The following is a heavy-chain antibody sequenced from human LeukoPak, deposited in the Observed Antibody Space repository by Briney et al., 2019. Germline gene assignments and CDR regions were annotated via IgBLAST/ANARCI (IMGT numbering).Heavy chain of an antibody. V-gene: IGHV3-23*01. CDR1: GFTFSSYA. D-gene: IGHD5-24*01. J-gene: IGHJ4*02. CDR3: ANGDGYGDYLGY. CDR2: ISGSGGST. Sequence: GGSLRLSCAASGFTFSSYAMSWFRQAPGKGLEWVSAISGSGGSTYYADSVKGRFTISRDNSKNTLYLQMNSLRAEDTAVYYCANGDGYGDYLGYWGQGTLVTVSS.